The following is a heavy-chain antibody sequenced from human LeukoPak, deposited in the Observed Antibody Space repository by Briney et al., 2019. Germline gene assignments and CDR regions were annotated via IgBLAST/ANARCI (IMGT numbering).Heavy chain of an antibody. CDR3: ARVGVDYSGNIIKYYFDY. CDR2: IYYSGTT. CDR1: GGSISSYY. V-gene: IGHV4-59*01. D-gene: IGHD4-23*01. Sequence: PSETLSLTCTVSGGSISSYYWSWIRQPPGKGLEWIGYIYYSGTTNYNPSLKSRVIISVDTSKNQFSLRLSPVIAADTAVYYCARVGVDYSGNIIKYYFDYWGQGTLVTVSS. J-gene: IGHJ4*02.